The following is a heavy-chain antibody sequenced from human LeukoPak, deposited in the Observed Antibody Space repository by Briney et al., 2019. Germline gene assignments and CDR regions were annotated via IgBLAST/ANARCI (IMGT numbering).Heavy chain of an antibody. J-gene: IGHJ4*02. CDR3: AKDLTYGSSGQSDY. V-gene: IGHV3-23*01. D-gene: IGHD6-19*01. CDR1: GFSFSSYA. Sequence: GGSLRLSCAASGFSFSSYAMSWVRQAPGKGLEWVSDISGSGGSTYYADSVKGRFTISRDNSKNTLYLQMNSLRAEDTAVFYCAKDLTYGSSGQSDYWGQGALVTVSS. CDR2: ISGSGGST.